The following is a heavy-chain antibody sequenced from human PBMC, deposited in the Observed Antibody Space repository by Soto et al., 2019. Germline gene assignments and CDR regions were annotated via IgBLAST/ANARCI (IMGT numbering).Heavy chain of an antibody. D-gene: IGHD3-3*01. J-gene: IGHJ6*02. Sequence: GESLKISCKGSGYSFTSYWIGWVRQMPGKGLEWMGIIYPGDSDTRYSPSFQGQVTISADKSISTAYLQWSSLKASDTAMYYCARRGKVSRNNHYDFWSGGSQKYYYYYGMDVWGQGTTVTVSS. V-gene: IGHV5-51*01. CDR3: ARRGKVSRNNHYDFWSGGSQKYYYYYGMDV. CDR1: GYSFTSYW. CDR2: IYPGDSDT.